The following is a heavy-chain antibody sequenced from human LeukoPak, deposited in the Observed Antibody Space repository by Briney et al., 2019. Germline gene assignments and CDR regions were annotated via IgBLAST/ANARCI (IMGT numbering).Heavy chain of an antibody. CDR1: GFTFGKYW. D-gene: IGHD6-19*01. CDR2: INTDGTVT. J-gene: IGHJ4*02. CDR3: ATKQWLAPPPDS. Sequence: SGGSLTLSCAASGFTFGKYWMLWVRQAPGKGLESVSRINTDGTVTTYADSVKGRFTVSRDNADNTMFLQMNSVRDEDTAVYYCATKQWLAPPPDSWGQGTPVTVSS. V-gene: IGHV3-74*01.